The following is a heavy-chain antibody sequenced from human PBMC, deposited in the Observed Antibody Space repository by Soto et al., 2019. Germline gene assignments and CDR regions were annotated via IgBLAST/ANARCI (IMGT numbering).Heavy chain of an antibody. CDR2: SSNSGSLT. CDR1: GFTLSYHY. J-gene: IGHJ4*02. V-gene: IGHV3-11*06. Sequence: PGGSLRLSCAASGFTLSYHYMSWIRQAPGKGLEWIGYSSNSGSLTRYADSVKGRFSISRDNAKSSLYLQISGLRGDDTATYYCVKSGDNYNLLDYWGQGTPVTVSS. D-gene: IGHD1-1*01. CDR3: VKSGDNYNLLDY.